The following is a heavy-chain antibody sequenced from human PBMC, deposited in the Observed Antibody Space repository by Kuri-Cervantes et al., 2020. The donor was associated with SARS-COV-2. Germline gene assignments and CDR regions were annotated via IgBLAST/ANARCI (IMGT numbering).Heavy chain of an antibody. CDR1: GNTFISHD. Sequence: ASETVSYKHPGNTFISHDINWVRQATGQGLEWMGWMNPNSGDTGYAQRFQGRVTTTRNTSMSTVYLELSSLGSEDTAVYYWARRSTVVVRGATATYYYYMDVWGKGTTVTVSS. CDR3: ARRSTVVVRGATATYYYYMDV. V-gene: IGHV1-8*01. J-gene: IGHJ6*03. CDR2: MNPNSGDT. D-gene: IGHD2-2*01.